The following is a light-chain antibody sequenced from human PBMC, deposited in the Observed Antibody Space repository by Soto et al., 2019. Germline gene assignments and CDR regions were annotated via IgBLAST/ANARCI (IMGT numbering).Light chain of an antibody. Sequence: EIVMTQSPATLSVSPGERATLSCRASQSVSSNLAWYQQKPGQAPRLLIYGASTRATGIPARFSGSGSGTDFTLIISSLQSEDFVVYYCQQYNNWPRTFGQGTKVEIK. CDR2: GAS. CDR1: QSVSSN. CDR3: QQYNNWPRT. V-gene: IGKV3-15*01. J-gene: IGKJ1*01.